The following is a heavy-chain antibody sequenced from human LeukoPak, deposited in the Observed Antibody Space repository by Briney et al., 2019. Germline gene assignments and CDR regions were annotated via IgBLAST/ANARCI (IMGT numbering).Heavy chain of an antibody. CDR3: AGSKYYYDSSGYFY. Sequence: GGSLRLSCAASGFTVSSNYMSWVRQAPGKGLEWVSVIYSGGSTYYADSVKGRFTISRDNSKNTLYLQMNSLRAEDTAVYYCAGSKYYYDSSGYFYWGQGTLVTVSS. CDR2: IYSGGST. CDR1: GFTVSSNY. J-gene: IGHJ4*02. V-gene: IGHV3-66*01. D-gene: IGHD3-22*01.